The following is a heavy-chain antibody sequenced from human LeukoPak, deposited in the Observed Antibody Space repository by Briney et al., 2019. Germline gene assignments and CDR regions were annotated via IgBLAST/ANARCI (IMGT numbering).Heavy chain of an antibody. J-gene: IGHJ4*02. CDR3: AKGSSSSRPYYFDY. CDR2: ITSGGGDT. V-gene: IGHV3-23*01. D-gene: IGHD6-6*01. CDR1: EFPFRNYA. Sequence: GGSLRLSCAASEFPFRNYAMSWVHQAPGKGLEWVSAITSGGGDTFHADSVKGRFTISRDNSRNTLFLQMYSLRVEDTAVYYCAKGSSSSRPYYFDYWGQGTLVTVSS.